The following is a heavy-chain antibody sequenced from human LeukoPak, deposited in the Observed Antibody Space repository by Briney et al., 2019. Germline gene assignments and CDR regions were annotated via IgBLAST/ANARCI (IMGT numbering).Heavy chain of an antibody. CDR3: ARDQPRIAAAEIDY. CDR2: ISSSSSYI. V-gene: IGHV3-21*01. J-gene: IGHJ4*02. Sequence: GGSLRLSCAASGFTFSSYSMNWVRQAPGRGLEWVSSISSSSSYIYYADSVKGRFTISRDNAKNSLYLQMNSLRAEDTAVYYCARDQPRIAAAEIDYWGQGTLVTVSS. D-gene: IGHD6-13*01. CDR1: GFTFSSYS.